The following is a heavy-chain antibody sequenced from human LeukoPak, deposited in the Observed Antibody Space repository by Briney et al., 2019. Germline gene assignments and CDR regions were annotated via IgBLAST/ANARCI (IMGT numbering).Heavy chain of an antibody. CDR2: IYYSGST. Sequence: SETLSLTCTVSGGSISSGGYYWSWIRQHPGKGLEWIGYIYYSGSTYYNPSLKSRVTISVDTSKNQFSLKLSSVTAADTAVYYCARAIGPSTPDAFDIWGQGTMVTVSS. CDR1: GGSISSGGYY. D-gene: IGHD3-22*01. V-gene: IGHV4-31*03. J-gene: IGHJ3*02. CDR3: ARAIGPSTPDAFDI.